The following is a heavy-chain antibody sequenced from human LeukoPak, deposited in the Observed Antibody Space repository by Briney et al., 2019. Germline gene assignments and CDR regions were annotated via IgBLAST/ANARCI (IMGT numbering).Heavy chain of an antibody. CDR3: AKAPVTTCRGAYCYPFDY. J-gene: IGHJ4*02. D-gene: IGHD2-21*01. CDR1: GFTFGDYA. CDR2: ISDSGNT. V-gene: IGHV3-23*01. Sequence: RAGGSLRLSCTASGFTFGDYAMSWVRQAPGKGLEWVSAISDSGNTYHADSVKGRFTISRDSSKNTLFLQMNRLRPEDAAVYYCAKAPVTTCRGAYCYPFDYWGQGTLVTVSS.